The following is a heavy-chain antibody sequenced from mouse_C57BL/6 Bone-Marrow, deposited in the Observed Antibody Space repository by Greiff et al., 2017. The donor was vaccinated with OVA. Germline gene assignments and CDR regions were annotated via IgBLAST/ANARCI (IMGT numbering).Heavy chain of an antibody. CDR2: IHPNSGST. J-gene: IGHJ2*01. V-gene: IGHV1-64*01. Sequence: VQLQQSGAELVKPGASVKLSCKASGYTFTSYWMHWVKQRPGQGLEWIGMIHPNSGSTNYNEKFKSKATLTVDKSSSTAYMQLSSLTSEDSAVYYCAKIYYGSRDYWGQGTTLTVSS. D-gene: IGHD1-1*01. CDR3: AKIYYGSRDY. CDR1: GYTFTSYW.